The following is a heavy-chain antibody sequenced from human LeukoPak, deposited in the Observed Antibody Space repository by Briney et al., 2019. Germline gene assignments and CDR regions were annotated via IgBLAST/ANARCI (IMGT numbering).Heavy chain of an antibody. V-gene: IGHV7-4-1*02. J-gene: IGHJ5*02. CDR3: ARDGLLLWFGELLYDNWFDP. Sequence: ASVKVSCKASGYTFTSYAMNWVRQAPGQGLEWMGWINTNTGNPTYAQGFTGRFVFSLDTSVSTAYLQISSLKAEDTAVYYCARDGLLLWFGELLYDNWFDPWAREPWSPSPQ. D-gene: IGHD3-10*01. CDR2: INTNTGNP. CDR1: GYTFTSYA.